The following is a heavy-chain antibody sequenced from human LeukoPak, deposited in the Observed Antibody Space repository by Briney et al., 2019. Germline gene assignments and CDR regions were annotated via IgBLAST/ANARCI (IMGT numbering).Heavy chain of an antibody. Sequence: SETLSLTCTVSGGSISSYYWSWIRQPPGKGLEWIGYIYYSGSTNYNPSLKSRVIISVDTSKNQFSLKLSSVTAADTAVYYCARQGSSWYDWYFDLWGRGTLVTVSS. CDR1: GGSISSYY. V-gene: IGHV4-59*01. D-gene: IGHD6-13*01. CDR2: IYYSGST. CDR3: ARQGSSWYDWYFDL. J-gene: IGHJ2*01.